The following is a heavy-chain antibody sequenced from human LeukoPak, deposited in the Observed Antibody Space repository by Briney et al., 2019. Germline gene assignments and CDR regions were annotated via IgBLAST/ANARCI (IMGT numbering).Heavy chain of an antibody. V-gene: IGHV1-8*01. CDR3: ARAVIVGTIQFDY. CDR1: GYTFTTYD. J-gene: IGHJ4*02. CDR2: MNPNSGNT. D-gene: IGHD1-26*01. Sequence: GASVKVSCKASGYTFTTYDINWVRQAAGQGLEWMGWMNPNSGNTGYAQKFQGRVTVTRDTSISTAYMELSSLRSEDTAVYCCARAVIVGTIQFDYWGQGTLVTVSS.